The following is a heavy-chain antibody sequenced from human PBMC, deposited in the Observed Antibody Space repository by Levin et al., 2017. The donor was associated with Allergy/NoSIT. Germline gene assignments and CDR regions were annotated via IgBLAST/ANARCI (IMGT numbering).Heavy chain of an antibody. CDR1: GGSFSGYY. D-gene: IGHD3-10*01. Sequence: SETLSLTCAVYGGSFSGYYWSWIRQPPGKGLEWIGEINHSGSTNYNPSLKSRVTISVDTSKNQFSLKLSSVTAADTAVYYCARVSGSGIYAFDIWGQGTMVTVSS. J-gene: IGHJ3*02. CDR2: INHSGST. CDR3: ARVSGSGIYAFDI. V-gene: IGHV4-34*01.